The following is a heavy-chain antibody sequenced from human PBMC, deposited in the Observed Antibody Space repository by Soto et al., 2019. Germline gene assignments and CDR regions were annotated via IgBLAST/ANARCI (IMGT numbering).Heavy chain of an antibody. V-gene: IGHV4-38-2*02. D-gene: IGHD3-10*01. CDR3: ARKGYYPSGRINLFDS. Sequence: SETLSLTCTVAGHSINSDYYWDWIRQPPGKGLEWIGSIYPGGGTYYNPSLKSRVTISIDTSKNQFSLRLTSVTAADTAMYYCARKGYYPSGRINLFDSWGQGTLVTVSS. CDR2: IYPGGGT. CDR1: GHSINSDYY. J-gene: IGHJ4*02.